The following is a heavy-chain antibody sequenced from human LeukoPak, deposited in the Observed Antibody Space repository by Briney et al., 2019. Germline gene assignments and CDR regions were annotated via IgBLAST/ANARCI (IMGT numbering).Heavy chain of an antibody. D-gene: IGHD3-10*01. Sequence: ASVTVSCTTSGYTFSDSHMHWGRQAPGQGLEWVGWIDPRTGGTTYAHKFHGRVTMTRDTSINTGYMELTRLTSDDTAMYYCACWRGYVIHFSGHFDLWGQGTLVTVSS. CDR3: ACWRGYVIHFSGHFDL. CDR1: GYTFSDSH. CDR2: IDPRTGGT. V-gene: IGHV1-2*07. J-gene: IGHJ4*02.